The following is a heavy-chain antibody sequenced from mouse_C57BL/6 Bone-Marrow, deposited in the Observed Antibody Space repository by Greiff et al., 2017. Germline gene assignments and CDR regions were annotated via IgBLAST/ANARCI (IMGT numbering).Heavy chain of an antibody. V-gene: IGHV14-4*01. CDR3: TTRITTVVAPFDY. CDR2: IDPENGDT. CDR1: GFNIKDDY. D-gene: IGHD1-1*01. J-gene: IGHJ2*01. Sequence: VQLQQSGAELVRPGASVKLSCTASGFNIKDDYMHWVKQRPEQGLEWIGWIDPENGDTEYASKFQGKATITADKSSNTAYLQLSSLTSEDSAVYYCTTRITTVVAPFDYWGQGTTLTVSS.